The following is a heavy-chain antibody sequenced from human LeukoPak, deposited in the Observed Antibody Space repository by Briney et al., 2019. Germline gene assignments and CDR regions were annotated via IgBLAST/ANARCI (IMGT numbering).Heavy chain of an antibody. CDR3: ARDRGTSHCPGY. J-gene: IGHJ4*02. V-gene: IGHV1-2*06. D-gene: IGHD2-2*01. CDR2: INPNSGGT. CDR1: GYTFTGYY. Sequence: ASVKVSCKASGYTFTGYYMHWVRQAPGQGLEWMGRINPNSGGTNYAQKLQGRVTMTTDTSTSTAYMELRSLRSDDTAVYYCARDRGTSHCPGYWGQGTLVTVSS.